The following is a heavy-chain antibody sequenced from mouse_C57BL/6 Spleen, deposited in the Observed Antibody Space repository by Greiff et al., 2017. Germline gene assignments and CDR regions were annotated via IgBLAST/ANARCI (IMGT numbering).Heavy chain of an antibody. CDR3: AREGDYDSYWYFDV. CDR2: INPSNGGT. Sequence: QVQLPPPFTELVKPGASVKLSCKASGYTFTSYWMHWVKQRPGQGLEWIGNINPSNGGTNYNEKFKSKATLTVDKSSSTAYMQLSSLTSEDSAVYYCAREGDYDSYWYFDVWGTGTTVTVSS. D-gene: IGHD2-4*01. CDR1: GYTFTSYW. J-gene: IGHJ1*03. V-gene: IGHV1-53*01.